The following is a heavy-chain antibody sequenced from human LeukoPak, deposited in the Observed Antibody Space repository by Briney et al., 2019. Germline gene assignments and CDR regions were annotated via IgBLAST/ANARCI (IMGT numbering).Heavy chain of an antibody. D-gene: IGHD3-22*01. J-gene: IGHJ4*02. CDR1: GFTFSNYA. CDR2: IGTAGDT. V-gene: IGHV3-13*01. CDR3: ARDNDSSGSYFY. Sequence: AGGSLRLSCAASGFTFSNYAMHWVRQGAGKSLEWVSAIGTAGDTHYADSVKGRFTISRDNAKNSLSLQMNSLRAEDTAIYYCARDNDSSGSYFYWGQGTLVTVSS.